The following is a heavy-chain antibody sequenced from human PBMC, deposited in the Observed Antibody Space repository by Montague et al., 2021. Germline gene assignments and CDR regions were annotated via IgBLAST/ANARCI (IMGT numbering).Heavy chain of an antibody. D-gene: IGHD6-13*01. J-gene: IGHJ4*02. CDR3: AKNRAAPGRSSFDY. Sequence: SLRLSCAASGFTFSGYAMCWVRQAPGKGLEWVSGTSATGGGTFYADSVKGRFIISRDNSKNTLFLQMNSLRADDTAVYYCAKNRAAPGRSSFDYWGQGTLVTVPS. CDR1: GFTFSGYA. V-gene: IGHV3-23*01. CDR2: TSATGGGT.